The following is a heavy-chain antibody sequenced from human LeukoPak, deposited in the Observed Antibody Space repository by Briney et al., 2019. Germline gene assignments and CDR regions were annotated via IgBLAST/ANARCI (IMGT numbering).Heavy chain of an antibody. CDR3: ASSLVRADMVTGIDY. CDR1: GGSFSGYY. Sequence: SETLSLTCAVYGGSFSGYYWIWIRRPPGKGLEWIGEINRSGSTTYNPSLKSRVTISLDTSKNQFSLKLSSVTAADTAVYYCASSLVRADMVTGIDYWGQGTLVTVSS. J-gene: IGHJ4*02. CDR2: INRSGST. V-gene: IGHV4-34*01. D-gene: IGHD5-18*01.